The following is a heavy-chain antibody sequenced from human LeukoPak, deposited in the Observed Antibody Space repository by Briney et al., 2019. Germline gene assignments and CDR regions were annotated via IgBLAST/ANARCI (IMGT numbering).Heavy chain of an antibody. CDR2: ISNGGSTI. J-gene: IGHJ4*02. CDR3: ARRLDSSGGCLDY. D-gene: IGHD3-22*01. CDR1: GLTFSNYE. Sequence: PGGSLRLSCAASGLTFSNYEMNWVRQAPGKGLEWVSYISNGGSTIYYADSVKGRFTISGDNAKNSLYLQMNSLRAEDTAVYYCARRLDSSGGCLDYWGQGTLVTVSS. V-gene: IGHV3-48*03.